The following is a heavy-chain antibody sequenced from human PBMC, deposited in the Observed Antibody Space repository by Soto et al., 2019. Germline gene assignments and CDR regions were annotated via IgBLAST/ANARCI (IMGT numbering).Heavy chain of an antibody. Sequence: VESVKISRKVSGYSFTTYWISWVLQMPGKGLEWMGKIDPTGSYVNYSPSFQGHVTISSDKSISTTYLQWRTLMASDTATYYCARHCSRTTCTYYYGMDVWGQGTTVTVSS. J-gene: IGHJ6*01. CDR3: ARHCSRTTCTYYYGMDV. CDR1: GYSFTTYW. D-gene: IGHD2-2*01. V-gene: IGHV5-10-1*01. CDR2: IDPTGSYV.